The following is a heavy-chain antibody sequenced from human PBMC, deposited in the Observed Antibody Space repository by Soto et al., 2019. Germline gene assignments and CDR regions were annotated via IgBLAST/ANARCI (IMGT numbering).Heavy chain of an antibody. CDR2: INPNSGVT. Sequence: RASVKVPGKSSGYTFTGYYTHCVRQAPGQGLWWMGWINPNSGVTNYAQKFQGRVTMTRDTSISTAYMELSRLRSDDTAVYYCARELSGHCTNGVCLNWFDPWGQGTLVTVSS. CDR3: ARELSGHCTNGVCLNWFDP. D-gene: IGHD2-8*01. J-gene: IGHJ5*02. CDR1: GYTFTGYY. V-gene: IGHV1-2*02.